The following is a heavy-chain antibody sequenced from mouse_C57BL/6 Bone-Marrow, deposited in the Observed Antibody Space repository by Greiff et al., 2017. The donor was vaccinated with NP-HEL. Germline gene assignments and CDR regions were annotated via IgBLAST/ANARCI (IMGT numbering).Heavy chain of an antibody. CDR2: ISDGGSYT. CDR1: GFTFSSYA. CDR3: ARDDYLPFAY. J-gene: IGHJ3*01. V-gene: IGHV5-4*01. D-gene: IGHD2-4*01. Sequence: EVQLVESGGGLVKPGGSLKLSCAASGFTFSSYAMSWVRQTPEKRLEWVATISDGGSYTYYPDNVKGRFTISRDNAKNNLYLQMSHLKSEDTAIYYCARDDYLPFAYWGQGTLVTVSA.